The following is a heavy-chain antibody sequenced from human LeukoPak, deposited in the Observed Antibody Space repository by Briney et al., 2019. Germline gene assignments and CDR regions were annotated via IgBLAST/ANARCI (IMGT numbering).Heavy chain of an antibody. D-gene: IGHD3-3*01. V-gene: IGHV3-30*18. Sequence: QSGGSLRLSCAASGFTFSSYGMHWVRQAPGKGLEWVAVISYDGSNKYYADSVKGRFTISRDNSKNTLYLQMNSLRAEDTAVYYCAKDRGQLRFLEWFPLGDIWGQGTMVTVSS. CDR2: ISYDGSNK. CDR3: AKDRGQLRFLEWFPLGDI. J-gene: IGHJ3*02. CDR1: GFTFSSYG.